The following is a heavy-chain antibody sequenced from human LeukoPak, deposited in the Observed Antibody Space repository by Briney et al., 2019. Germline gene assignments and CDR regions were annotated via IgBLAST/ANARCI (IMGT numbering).Heavy chain of an antibody. J-gene: IGHJ3*02. D-gene: IGHD4-17*01. CDR3: AREQYGSDDALDI. CDR2: IWFDGSNK. CDR1: GFTFRTYA. Sequence: GGSLRLSCSASGFTFRTYAMHWVRQAPDKGLEWVAVIWFDGSNKFYADSVKGRFTVSRDNSKNTMDLQMNSLRAEDTAVYYCAREQYGSDDALDIWGQGTMVTVSS. V-gene: IGHV3-33*08.